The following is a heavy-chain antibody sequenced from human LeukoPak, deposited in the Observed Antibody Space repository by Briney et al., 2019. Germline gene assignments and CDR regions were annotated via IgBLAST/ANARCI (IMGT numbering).Heavy chain of an antibody. D-gene: IGHD2-2*01. CDR3: ARYHRDFIVVVPAAIWYGATGWYFDL. CDR1: GFTVSSNY. CDR2: ISSSSSYI. J-gene: IGHJ2*01. Sequence: GGSLRLSCAASGFTVSSNYMSWVRQAPGKGLEWVSSISSSSSYIYYADSVKGRFTISRDNAKNSLYLQMNSLRAEDTAVYYCARYHRDFIVVVPAAIWYGATGWYFDLWGRGTLVTVSS. V-gene: IGHV3-21*01.